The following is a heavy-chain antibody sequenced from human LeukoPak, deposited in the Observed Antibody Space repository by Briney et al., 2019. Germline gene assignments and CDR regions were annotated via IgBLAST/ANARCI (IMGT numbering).Heavy chain of an antibody. Sequence: SGGSLRLSCAASGFTFSSYAMHWVRQAPGKGLEWVAVISYDGSNKYYADSVKGRFTISRDNSKNTLYLQMNSLRAEDTAVYYCASRAAAGTDYWGRGTLVAVSA. V-gene: IGHV3-30*04. J-gene: IGHJ4*02. CDR2: ISYDGSNK. CDR3: ASRAAAGTDY. CDR1: GFTFSSYA. D-gene: IGHD6-13*01.